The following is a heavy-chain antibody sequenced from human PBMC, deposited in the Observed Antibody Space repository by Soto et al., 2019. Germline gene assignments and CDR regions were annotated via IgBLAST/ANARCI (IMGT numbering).Heavy chain of an antibody. CDR3: ARLPRTTVAGTGTDS. D-gene: IGHD6-19*01. Sequence: QLQLQESGPGLVKPSETLSLTCTVSGVSISSSDYFWGWIRQPPGKGLEWIASIHASGRTFYNPSLKSPVTISVDTSNNQFSLELTSVTAAATAVYYWARLPRTTVAGTGTDSWGQGTLVTVSS. CDR1: GVSISSSDYF. CDR2: IHASGRT. V-gene: IGHV4-39*01. J-gene: IGHJ4*02.